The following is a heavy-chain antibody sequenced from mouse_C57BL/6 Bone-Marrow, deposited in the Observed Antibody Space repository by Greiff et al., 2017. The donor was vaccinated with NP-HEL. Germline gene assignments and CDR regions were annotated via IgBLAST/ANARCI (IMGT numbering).Heavy chain of an antibody. V-gene: IGHV1-80*01. CDR3: ARGYYRNGAFAY. D-gene: IGHD2-14*01. Sequence: VQLQQSGAELVKPGASVKISCKASGYAFSSYWMNWVKQRPGKGLEWIGQIYPGDGDTNYNGKFKGKATLTADKSSSTAYMQLSSLTSEDSAVYFCARGYYRNGAFAYWGQGTLVTVSA. J-gene: IGHJ3*01. CDR2: IYPGDGDT. CDR1: GYAFSSYW.